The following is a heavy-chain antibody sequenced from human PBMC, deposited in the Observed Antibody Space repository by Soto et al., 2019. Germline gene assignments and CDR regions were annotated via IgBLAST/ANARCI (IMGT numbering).Heavy chain of an antibody. D-gene: IGHD2-15*01. Sequence: PSETLSLTCTVSGGSISSSSYYWGWIRQPPGKGLEWIGSIYYSGSTYYNPSLKSRVTISADKSISTAYLQWSSLKASDTAMYYCARWASGGGKHYYYYYYGMDVWGQGTTVTVSS. CDR1: GGSISSSSYY. CDR2: IYYSGST. J-gene: IGHJ6*02. V-gene: IGHV4-39*07. CDR3: ARWASGGGKHYYYYYYGMDV.